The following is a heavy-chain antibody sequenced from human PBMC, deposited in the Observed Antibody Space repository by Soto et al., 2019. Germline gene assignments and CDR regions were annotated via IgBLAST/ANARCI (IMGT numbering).Heavy chain of an antibody. V-gene: IGHV3-15*07. Sequence: GGSLRLSCAASGFTFSNAWMNWVRQAPGKGLEWVGRIKSKTDGGTTDYAAPVKGRFTISRDDSKNTLYLQMNSLKTEDTAVYYCTTEGWSWGYYYDSSGYYKKFDYWGQGTLVTVSS. CDR1: GFTFSNAW. J-gene: IGHJ4*02. CDR2: IKSKTDGGTT. D-gene: IGHD3-22*01. CDR3: TTEGWSWGYYYDSSGYYKKFDY.